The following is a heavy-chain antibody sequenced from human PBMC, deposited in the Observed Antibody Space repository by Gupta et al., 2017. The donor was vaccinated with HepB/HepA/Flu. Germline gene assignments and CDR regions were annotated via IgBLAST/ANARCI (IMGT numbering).Heavy chain of an antibody. CDR1: GFTFSNAW. V-gene: IGHV3-15*01. J-gene: IGHJ6*02. CDR3: TTDRWMGYCSSTSCYSVGGMDV. CDR2: IKSKTDGGTT. D-gene: IGHD2-2*01. Sequence: EVQLVESGGGLVKPGGSLRLSCAASGFTFSNAWMSWVRQAPGKGLEWVGRIKSKTDGGTTDYAAPVKGRFTISRDDSKNTLYLQMNSLKTEDTAVYYCTTDRWMGYCSSTSCYSVGGMDVWGQGTTVTVSS.